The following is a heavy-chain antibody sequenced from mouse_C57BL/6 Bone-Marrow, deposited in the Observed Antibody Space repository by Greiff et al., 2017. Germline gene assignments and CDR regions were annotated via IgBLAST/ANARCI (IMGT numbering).Heavy chain of an antibody. J-gene: IGHJ2*01. Sequence: QVQLQQPGAELVKPGASVKLSCKASGYTFTSYWMHWVKQRPGQGLEWIGMIHPNSGSTNYNEKFKSKATLTVDKSSSTAYMQLSSLTSEDSAVYYCARKEGYYGKGYYFDYWGQGTTLTVSS. D-gene: IGHD2-1*01. CDR2: IHPNSGST. V-gene: IGHV1-64*01. CDR1: GYTFTSYW. CDR3: ARKEGYYGKGYYFDY.